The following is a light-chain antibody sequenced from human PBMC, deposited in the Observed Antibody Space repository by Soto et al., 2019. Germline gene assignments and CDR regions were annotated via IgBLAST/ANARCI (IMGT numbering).Light chain of an antibody. V-gene: IGLV7-43*01. CDR2: STT. Sequence: QAVVTQEPSLTVSPGGTVTLTCASSTGAVTSGYYPNWFQQKPGQPPRALIYSTTYKHSWTPARFSGSLPGGKAALTLSGAQPEDEAEYYCLLFYGDGVVFGGGTKVTVL. CDR3: LLFYGDGVV. J-gene: IGLJ2*01. CDR1: TGAVTSGYY.